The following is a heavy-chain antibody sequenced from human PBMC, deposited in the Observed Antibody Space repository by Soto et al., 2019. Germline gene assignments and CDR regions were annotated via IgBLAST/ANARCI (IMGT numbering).Heavy chain of an antibody. V-gene: IGHV3-30*18. CDR2: IPYDGSNK. J-gene: IGHJ4*02. CDR1: GFTFSSYG. D-gene: IGHD3-22*01. Sequence: PGGSLRLSCAASGFTFSSYGMHWVRQAPGKGLEWVAVIPYDGSNKYYADSVKGRFTISRDNSKNTLYLQMNSLRAEDTAVYYCAKDQSTYYYDSSDTFGTVWGQGTLVTVSS. CDR3: AKDQSTYYYDSSDTFGTV.